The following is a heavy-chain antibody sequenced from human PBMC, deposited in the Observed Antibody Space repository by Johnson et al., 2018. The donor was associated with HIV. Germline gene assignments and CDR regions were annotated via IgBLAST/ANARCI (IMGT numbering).Heavy chain of an antibody. V-gene: IGHV3-7*01. Sequence: EVQLVESGGGVVQPGRSLRLSCAASGFTFSSYWMSWVRQAPGKGLEWVANIKQDGSNKYYADSVKGRFTTSRDNSKNTLYLQMNILRSEDTAVYYCAKDRYIKGASTGFDIWGQGTMVTVSS. CDR2: IKQDGSNK. J-gene: IGHJ3*02. D-gene: IGHD1-26*01. CDR1: GFTFSSYW. CDR3: AKDRYIKGASTGFDI.